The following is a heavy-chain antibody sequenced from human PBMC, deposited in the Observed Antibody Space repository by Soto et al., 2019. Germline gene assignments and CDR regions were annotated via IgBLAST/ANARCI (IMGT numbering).Heavy chain of an antibody. CDR1: GYTLTSYY. CDR2: INPSGGIT. Sequence: ASVKVSCQASGYTLTSYYLHWVRQAPGQGPEWMGIINPSGGITNDAQKFQDRVTMTSDTSTSTVYMELSSLRSEDTAVYYCARGISTTRYYYYYGMDVWGQGTTVTVS. V-gene: IGHV1-46*01. CDR3: ARGISTTRYYYYYGMDV. J-gene: IGHJ6*02. D-gene: IGHD2-2*01.